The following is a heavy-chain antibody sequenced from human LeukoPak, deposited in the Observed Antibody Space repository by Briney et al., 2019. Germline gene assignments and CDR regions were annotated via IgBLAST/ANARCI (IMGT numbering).Heavy chain of an antibody. CDR2: ISGSGDST. J-gene: IGHJ4*02. CDR3: ASSGYNYGASYFAY. Sequence: GGSLRLSCEASGFTFSNYAMSWVRQAPGKGLEWVSAISGSGDSTFDADSVKGRFTISRDNSKNTLYLQMNSLRAEGTAIYYCASSGYNYGASYFAYWGQGTLVTVSS. D-gene: IGHD5-18*01. V-gene: IGHV3-23*01. CDR1: GFTFSNYA.